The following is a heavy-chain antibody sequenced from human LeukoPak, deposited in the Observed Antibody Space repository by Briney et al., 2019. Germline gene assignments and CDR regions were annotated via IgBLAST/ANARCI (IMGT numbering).Heavy chain of an antibody. V-gene: IGHV3-21*06. CDR1: GFTFSSDS. CDR2: IISSSSYI. CDR3: AREYYDSATHFDY. J-gene: IGHJ4*02. Sequence: GGSLRLSCAASGFTFSSDSMNWVRQAPGKGLEWVSSIISSSSYIYYADSVRGRFTISRDNAKNSLYLQLNSLRDEDAAVYYCAREYYDSATHFDYWGQGTLVTVSS. D-gene: IGHD3-10*01.